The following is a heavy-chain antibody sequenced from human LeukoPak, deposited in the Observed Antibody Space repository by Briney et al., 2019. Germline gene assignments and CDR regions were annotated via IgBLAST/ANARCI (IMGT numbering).Heavy chain of an antibody. V-gene: IGHV4-39*01. CDR3: ASGGCYGI. CDR1: GGSISSSTHY. CDR2: VYYSGST. J-gene: IGHJ4*02. D-gene: IGHD3-16*01. Sequence: SETLSLTCSVTGGSISSSTHYWGWIRQPPGKGLEWIASVYYSGSTYYNPSLNSRVTRSVDTSKNQFSLKVNSVTAADTAVYYCASGGCYGIWSQGTLVAVCS.